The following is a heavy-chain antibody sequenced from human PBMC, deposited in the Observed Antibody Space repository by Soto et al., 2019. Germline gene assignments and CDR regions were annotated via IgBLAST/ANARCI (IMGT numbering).Heavy chain of an antibody. D-gene: IGHD5-18*01. CDR3: ASSSGNSYGHDLDS. V-gene: IGHV4-39*01. CDR1: GASISSSSYS. Sequence: QLQLQESGPGLVKPSETLSLTCTVSGASISSSSYSWGWIRQPPGKGLEWIGSIYYSGSTYYKPSLKSRVTIAVDTSKNQFARKQSSVTAADTTVYYCASSSGNSYGHDLDSWGQGTLVTVSS. J-gene: IGHJ4*02. CDR2: IYYSGST.